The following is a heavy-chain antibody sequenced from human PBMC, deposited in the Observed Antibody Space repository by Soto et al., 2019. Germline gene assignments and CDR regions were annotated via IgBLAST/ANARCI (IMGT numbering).Heavy chain of an antibody. V-gene: IGHV1-18*04. Sequence: ASVKVSCKASGYTFTSYGISCVRQAPGQGLEWMGWISAYNGNTNYAQKLQGRVTMTTDTSTSTAYMELRSLRSDDTAVYYCASKAEGYYDFWSGYYTSDYYYGMDVWGQGTTVTVSS. CDR3: ASKAEGYYDFWSGYYTSDYYYGMDV. J-gene: IGHJ6*02. D-gene: IGHD3-3*01. CDR1: GYTFTSYG. CDR2: ISAYNGNT.